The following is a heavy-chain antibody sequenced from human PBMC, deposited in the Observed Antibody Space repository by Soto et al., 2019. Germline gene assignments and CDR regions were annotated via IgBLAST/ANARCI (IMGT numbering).Heavy chain of an antibody. CDR3: ARDGSDWYDAFEI. Sequence: PSETLSLTCTVSGGSISSYYWSWIRQPPGKGLEWIGYIYYSGSTNYNPSLKSRVTISVDTSKNQFSLKLSSVTAADTAVYYCARDGSDWYDAFEISGQGTMDTVSS. J-gene: IGHJ3*02. CDR2: IYYSGST. CDR1: GGSISSYY. D-gene: IGHD6-19*01. V-gene: IGHV4-59*01.